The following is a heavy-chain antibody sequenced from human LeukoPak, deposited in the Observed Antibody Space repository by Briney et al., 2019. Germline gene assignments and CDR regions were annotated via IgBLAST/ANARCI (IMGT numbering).Heavy chain of an antibody. CDR2: IIPIFGTA. J-gene: IGHJ4*02. CDR1: GGTFSSYA. D-gene: IGHD6-13*01. Sequence: SVKVSCKASGGTFSSYAISWVRQAPGQGLEWMGRIIPIFGTANYAQKFQGRVTITTDESTSTAYMELGSLRSEDTAVYYCARSESGGIAAAGPLDYWGQGTLVTVSS. V-gene: IGHV1-69*05. CDR3: ARSESGGIAAAGPLDY.